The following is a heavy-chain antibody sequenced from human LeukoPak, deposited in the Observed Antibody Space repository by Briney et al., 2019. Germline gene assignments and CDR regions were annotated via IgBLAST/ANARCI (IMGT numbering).Heavy chain of an antibody. CDR1: GFTFSSYG. J-gene: IGHJ4*02. D-gene: IGHD3-9*01. Sequence: PGGSLRLSCAASGFTFSSYGMHWVRQAPGKGPEWVAVISYDGSNKYYADSVKGRFTISRDNSKNTLYLQMNSLRAEDTAVYYCAKDRSITILRYYFDYWGQGTLVTVSS. CDR2: ISYDGSNK. CDR3: AKDRSITILRYYFDY. V-gene: IGHV3-30*18.